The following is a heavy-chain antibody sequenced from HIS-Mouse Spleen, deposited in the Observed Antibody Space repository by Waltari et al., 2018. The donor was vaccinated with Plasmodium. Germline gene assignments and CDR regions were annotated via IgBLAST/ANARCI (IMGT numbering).Heavy chain of an antibody. CDR3: AGGSAGDAFDI. Sequence: QVQLVQSGAEVKKPGASVKVSCKASGYTFTSYGISWVRQAPGQGLEWMGWIIPYNGNTSFARKLQGRVTMTKDTSTSTAYMERRSLRSDDTAVYYCAGGSAGDAFDIWGQGTMVTVSS. J-gene: IGHJ3*02. CDR1: GYTFTSYG. CDR2: IIPYNGNT. D-gene: IGHD6-19*01. V-gene: IGHV1-18*01.